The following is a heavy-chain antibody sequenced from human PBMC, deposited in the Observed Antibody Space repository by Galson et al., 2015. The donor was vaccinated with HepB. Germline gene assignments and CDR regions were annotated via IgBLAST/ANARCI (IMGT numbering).Heavy chain of an antibody. D-gene: IGHD2-21*01. J-gene: IGHJ2*01. CDR1: GYTLTELS. V-gene: IGHV1-24*01. CDR3: ATDKAVITGVGWYFDL. CDR2: FDPEDGET. Sequence: SVKVSCKVSGYTLTELSMHWVRQAPGKGLEWMGGFDPEDGETIYAQKFQGRVTMTEDTSTDTAYMELSSLRSEDTAVYYCATDKAVITGVGWYFDLWGRGTLVTVSS.